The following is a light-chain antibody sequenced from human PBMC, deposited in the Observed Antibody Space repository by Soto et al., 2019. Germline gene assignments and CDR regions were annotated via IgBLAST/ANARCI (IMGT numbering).Light chain of an antibody. CDR1: QGISSY. CDR3: QQSYSMPYA. Sequence: AILITQSPSSFSASTVDRVTITCRAGQGISSYLAWYQQKPGKAPKLLIYAASTLQSGVPSRFSGSGSGTDFTLTIISLQPEDYATYFCQQSYSMPYAFGPGTKVDI. V-gene: IGKV1-8*01. J-gene: IGKJ2*01. CDR2: AAS.